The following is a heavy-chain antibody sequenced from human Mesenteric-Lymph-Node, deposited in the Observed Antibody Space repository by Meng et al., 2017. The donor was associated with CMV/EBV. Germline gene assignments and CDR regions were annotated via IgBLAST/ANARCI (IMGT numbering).Heavy chain of an antibody. Sequence: GESLKISCAASGFTFSSHEMHWVRQAPGKGLEWVSYISSSGSTIYYADSVKGRFTISRDNAKNSLYLQMNSLRAEDTAVYYCASTRVYLLSLVAAPVFDYWGQGTLVTVSS. V-gene: IGHV3-48*03. CDR2: ISSSGSTI. CDR1: GFTFSSHE. CDR3: ASTRVYLLSLVAAPVFDY. D-gene: IGHD2-15*01. J-gene: IGHJ4*02.